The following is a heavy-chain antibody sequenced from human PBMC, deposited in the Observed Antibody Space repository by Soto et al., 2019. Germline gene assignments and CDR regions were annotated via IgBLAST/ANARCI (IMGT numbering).Heavy chain of an antibody. V-gene: IGHV3-33*01. Sequence: QVQLVESGGGVVQPGRSLRLSCAASGFTFSSYGMHWVRQAPGKGLEWVAVIWYDGSNKYYADSVKGRFTISRDNSKNMLYLQMNSLRAEDTAVYYCARGVGYYGSGRIDYWGQGTLVTVSS. CDR2: IWYDGSNK. D-gene: IGHD3-10*01. CDR3: ARGVGYYGSGRIDY. CDR1: GFTFSSYG. J-gene: IGHJ4*02.